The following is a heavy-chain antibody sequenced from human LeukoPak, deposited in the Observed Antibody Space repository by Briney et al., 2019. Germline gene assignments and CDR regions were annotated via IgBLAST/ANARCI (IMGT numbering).Heavy chain of an antibody. Sequence: GGSLRLSCAASGFTFSSYWMSWFRQAPGEGLEGVANIKQDGSQKFSVDSVKGRFTISRDNAKNSLYLQMNSLRVEDTAVYYCARDWFDGDYDRFDYWGQGALVTVST. CDR1: GFTFSSYW. J-gene: IGHJ4*02. CDR2: IKQDGSQK. D-gene: IGHD4-17*01. V-gene: IGHV3-7*03. CDR3: ARDWFDGDYDRFDY.